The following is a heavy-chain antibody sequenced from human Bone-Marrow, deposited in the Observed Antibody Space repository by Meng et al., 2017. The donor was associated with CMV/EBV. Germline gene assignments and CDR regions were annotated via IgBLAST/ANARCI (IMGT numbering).Heavy chain of an antibody. CDR3: ARDWFDPNSSPRDY. Sequence: LSLTCAASGFTFNIYTINWVRQSPGKGLEWVSSISSTSTYIYYAESVKGRFTISRDNAKNSLYLQMNSLRVEDTAIYYCARDWFDPNSSPRDYWGQGTRVTVSS. V-gene: IGHV3-21*01. D-gene: IGHD3-10*01. CDR1: GFTFNIYT. CDR2: ISSTSTYI. J-gene: IGHJ4*02.